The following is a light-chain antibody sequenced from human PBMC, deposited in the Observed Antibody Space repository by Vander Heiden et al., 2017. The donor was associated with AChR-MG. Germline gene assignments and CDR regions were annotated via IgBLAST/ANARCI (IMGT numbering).Light chain of an antibody. Sequence: SALTQPPPASGTLGPRVTIYCSGSSSHVGSNSVNWYQQLPGAAPKLLIYSNNQRPSGVPDRFSGSKSGASASLALSGLQSEDEADYYCAAWDDSLNGLLFGGGTKVTVL. CDR2: SNN. CDR3: AAWDDSLNGLL. J-gene: IGLJ2*01. CDR1: SSHVGSNS. V-gene: IGLV1-44*01.